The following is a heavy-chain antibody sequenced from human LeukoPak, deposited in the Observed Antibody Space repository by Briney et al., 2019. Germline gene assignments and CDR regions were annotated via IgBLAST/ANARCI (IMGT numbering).Heavy chain of an antibody. V-gene: IGHV3-23*01. CDR1: GFTFSSYA. CDR2: ISGSGGST. CDR3: AKRGGSSSSFDS. D-gene: IGHD6-6*01. Sequence: SGGSLRLSCAASGFTFSSYAMSWVRQAPGKGLEWVSAISGSGGSTYYADSVKGRFTISRDNSKNTLYLQMNSLRAEDTAVYYCAKRGGSSSSFDSWGQGTLVTVSS. J-gene: IGHJ4*02.